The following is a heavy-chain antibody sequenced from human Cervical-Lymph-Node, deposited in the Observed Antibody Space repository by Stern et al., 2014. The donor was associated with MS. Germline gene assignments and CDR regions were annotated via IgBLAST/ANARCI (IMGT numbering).Heavy chain of an antibody. J-gene: IGHJ1*01. CDR3: AREGGNTAEYFQH. CDR1: GFTFSSSG. CDR2: IWYDGSNR. D-gene: IGHD4-23*01. V-gene: IGHV3-33*01. Sequence: VQLVESGGGVVQPGRFLRLSCAASGFTFSSSGMHWVRQAPGKGLEWLAIIWYDGSNRYYADSVKGRFTISRDNSKNTLYLQMNSLRAEDTAVYYCAREGGNTAEYFQHWGQGTLVTVSS.